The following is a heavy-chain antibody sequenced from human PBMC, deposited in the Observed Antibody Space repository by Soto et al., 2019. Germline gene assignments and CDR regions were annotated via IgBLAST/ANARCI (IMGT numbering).Heavy chain of an antibody. V-gene: IGHV3-15*07. J-gene: IGHJ4*02. CDR1: DLAFSNAW. CDR2: IKSKTDGGTT. Sequence: EVQLVESGGGLVKPGGSLSLSCATSDLAFSNAWMNWVRQAPGKGLEWVGRIKSKTDGGTTDYAVPVKGRFTVSRDDSINTLYLHMNSLKTEDTAVYYCTTDLISFFYWGQGTLVTVSS. D-gene: IGHD3-16*02. CDR3: TTDLISFFY.